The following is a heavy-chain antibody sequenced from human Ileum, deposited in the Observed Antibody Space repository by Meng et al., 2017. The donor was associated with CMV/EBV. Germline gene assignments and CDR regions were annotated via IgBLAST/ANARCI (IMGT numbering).Heavy chain of an antibody. J-gene: IGHJ4*02. Sequence: ASVKVSCQTSGYTFTGYYMHWVRQAPGQGLEWMGWINPNSGGTNFAQKFQGRVTVTRDTSISTAYMELSRLRSDDTAVYYCAREVPGSIYFDYWGQGTLVTVSS. V-gene: IGHV1-2*02. CDR2: INPNSGGT. CDR3: AREVPGSIYFDY. CDR1: GYTFTGYY.